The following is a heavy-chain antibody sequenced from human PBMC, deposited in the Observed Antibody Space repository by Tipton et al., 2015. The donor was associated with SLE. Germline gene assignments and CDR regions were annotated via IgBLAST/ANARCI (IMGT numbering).Heavy chain of an antibody. CDR3: ATLDASGSYPFDY. V-gene: IGHV4-39*07. D-gene: IGHD3-10*01. CDR2: VYYTGNT. J-gene: IGHJ4*02. Sequence: LRLSCIVSGDSISSSSYYWGWIRQPPGKGLEWVGTVYYTGNTFYNPSLKSQVTISVDTSKNQFSLKLSSVTAADTAVYYCATLDASGSYPFDYWGQGTRVTVSS. CDR1: GDSISSSSYY.